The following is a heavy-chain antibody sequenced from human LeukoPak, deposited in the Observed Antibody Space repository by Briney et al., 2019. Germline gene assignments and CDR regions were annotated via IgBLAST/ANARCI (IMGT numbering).Heavy chain of an antibody. Sequence: PSETLSLTCAVYGGSFSGYYWSWIRQPPGKGLEWIGEINHSGSTNYNPSLKSRVTISVDTSKNQFSLKLSSVTAADTAVYYCASQDILTGYYYFDYWGQGTLVTVSS. J-gene: IGHJ4*02. CDR2: INHSGST. CDR3: ASQDILTGYYYFDY. D-gene: IGHD3-9*01. V-gene: IGHV4-34*01. CDR1: GGSFSGYY.